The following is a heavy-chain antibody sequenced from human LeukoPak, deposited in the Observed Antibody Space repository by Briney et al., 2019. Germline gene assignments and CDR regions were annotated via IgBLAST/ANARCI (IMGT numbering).Heavy chain of an antibody. J-gene: IGHJ4*02. Sequence: GGSLRLSCAASGFTFSSYAMHWVRQAPGKGLEWVSAISGSGGSTYYADSVKGRFTISRDNSKNTLYLQMNSLRAEDTAIYYCAKDQGSGTYDYWGQGTLVTVSS. CDR1: GFTFSSYA. V-gene: IGHV3-23*01. D-gene: IGHD1-26*01. CDR3: AKDQGSGTYDY. CDR2: ISGSGGST.